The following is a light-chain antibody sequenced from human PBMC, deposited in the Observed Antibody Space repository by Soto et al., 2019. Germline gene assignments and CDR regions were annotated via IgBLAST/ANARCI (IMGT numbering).Light chain of an antibody. CDR1: SSNIGSET. CDR3: AAWDDSLNACV. V-gene: IGLV1-44*01. J-gene: IGLJ1*01. Sequence: QSVLTQPPSASGTPGQRVSISCSGISSNIGSETVNWYQQFPGTAPKLLIFSSNQRPSGVPDRFSGPKSGTSAFLDISGLQSEDEAEYYCAAWDDSLNACVFGTGTKVTVL. CDR2: SSN.